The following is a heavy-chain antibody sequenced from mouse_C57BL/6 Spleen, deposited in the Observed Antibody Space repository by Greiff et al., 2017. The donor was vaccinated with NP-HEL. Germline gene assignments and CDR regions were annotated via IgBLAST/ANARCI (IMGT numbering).Heavy chain of an antibody. V-gene: IGHV6-3*01. CDR1: GFTFSNYW. Sequence: EVKLMESGGGLVQPGGSMKLSCVASGFTFSNYWMNWVRQSPEKGLEWVAQIRLKSDNYATHYAESVKGRFTISIDDSKSSVYLQMNNLRAEDTGIYYCTRDGSGAYWGQGTLVTVSA. J-gene: IGHJ3*01. CDR3: TRDGSGAY. D-gene: IGHD1-1*01. CDR2: IRLKSDNYAT.